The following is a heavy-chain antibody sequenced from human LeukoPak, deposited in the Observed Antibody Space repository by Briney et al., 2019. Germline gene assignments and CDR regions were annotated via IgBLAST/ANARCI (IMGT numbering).Heavy chain of an antibody. V-gene: IGHV3-23*01. CDR2: ISGSGDNT. J-gene: IGHJ4*02. CDR1: GFAFSSYA. CDR3: ARDQSSWSQVYY. D-gene: IGHD6-13*01. Sequence: GSLRLSCAASGFAFSSYAMSWVRQAPGKGLEWVSAISGSGDNTYYADSVKGRFTISRDNAKNSLYLQMNSLRAEDTAVYYCARDQSSWSQVYYWGQGTLVTVSS.